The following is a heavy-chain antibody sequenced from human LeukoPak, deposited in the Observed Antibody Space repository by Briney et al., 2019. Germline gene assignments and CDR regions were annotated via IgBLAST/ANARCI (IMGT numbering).Heavy chain of an antibody. D-gene: IGHD2-2*01. Sequence: GASVKVSCKASGYTFTSYGISWVRQAPGQGLEWMGWISAYNGNTNYAQKLQGRVTMTTDTSTSTAYMELRSLRSDDTAVYYCARSYCSSTSCSDDYWGQGTLVTVSS. J-gene: IGHJ4*02. V-gene: IGHV1-18*01. CDR3: ARSYCSSTSCSDDY. CDR2: ISAYNGNT. CDR1: GYTFTSYG.